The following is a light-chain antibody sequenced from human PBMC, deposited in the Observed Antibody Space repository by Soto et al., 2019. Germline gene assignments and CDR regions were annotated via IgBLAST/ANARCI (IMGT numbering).Light chain of an antibody. Sequence: QSVLTQPRSVSGPPGQSVTISCTGTSSDVGGYNSVSWYQQHPGKAPKLMIFDVSKRPSGVPDRFSGSKSGNTASLTISGLQAEDEADYYCCSYAGRYIYVFGTGTKLTVL. CDR2: DVS. V-gene: IGLV2-11*01. CDR3: CSYAGRYIYV. J-gene: IGLJ1*01. CDR1: SSDVGGYNS.